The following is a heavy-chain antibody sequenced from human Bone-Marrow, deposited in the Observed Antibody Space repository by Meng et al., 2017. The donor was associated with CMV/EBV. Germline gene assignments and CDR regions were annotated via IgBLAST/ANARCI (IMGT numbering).Heavy chain of an antibody. CDR2: IWYDGSNK. CDR1: GFTFSSYG. CDR3: ARDQIAVAGKHYYYYGMDV. J-gene: IGHJ6*02. D-gene: IGHD6-19*01. V-gene: IGHV3-33*01. Sequence: GESLKISCAASGFTFSSYGMHWVRQAPGKGLEWVAVIWYDGSNKYYADSVKGRFTISRDNSKNTLYLQMNSLRAEDTAVYYCARDQIAVAGKHYYYYGMDVWGQGTTVTVSS.